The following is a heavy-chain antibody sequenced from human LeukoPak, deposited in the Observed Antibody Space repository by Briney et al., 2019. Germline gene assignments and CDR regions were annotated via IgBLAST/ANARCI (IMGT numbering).Heavy chain of an antibody. CDR2: ISYDGSNK. D-gene: IGHD3-10*02. CDR3: AKDRYYDIRGRLDP. CDR1: GFTFSHYG. Sequence: GGSLRLSCAASGFTFSHYGVHWVRQAPGKGLEWVAVISYDGSNKYYADSVKGRFTISRDNSKNTVFLQMNSLTTEDTAVYYCAKDRYYDIRGRLDPWGQGTLVTVSS. J-gene: IGHJ5*02. V-gene: IGHV3-30*18.